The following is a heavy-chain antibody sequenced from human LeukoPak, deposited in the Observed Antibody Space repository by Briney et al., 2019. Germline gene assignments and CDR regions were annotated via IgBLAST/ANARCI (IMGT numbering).Heavy chain of an antibody. D-gene: IGHD2-2*01. V-gene: IGHV1-8*01. J-gene: IGHJ4*02. CDR2: MNPNSGNT. CDR3: ARGMTKRYCSSTSCPNFDY. Sequence: ASVTVSCKASGYTFTSYDINWVRQATGQGLEWMGWMNPNSGNTGYAQKFQGRVTMTRNTSISTDYMELSSLRSEDTAVYYCARGMTKRYCSSTSCPNFDYWGQGTLVTVSS. CDR1: GYTFTSYD.